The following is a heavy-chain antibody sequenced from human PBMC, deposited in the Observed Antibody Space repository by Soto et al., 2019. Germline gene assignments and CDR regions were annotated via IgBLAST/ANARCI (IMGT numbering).Heavy chain of an antibody. D-gene: IGHD6-19*01. CDR2: INHSGST. J-gene: IGHJ6*02. CDR1: GGSFSGYY. Sequence: SETLSLTCAVYGGSFSGYYWSWIRQPPGKGLEWIGEINHSGSTNYNPSLKSRVTISVDTSKNQFSLNLSSVTAADTAVYYCARPTRQWLGLRYYYGMDVWGQGTTVTVSS. V-gene: IGHV4-34*01. CDR3: ARPTRQWLGLRYYYGMDV.